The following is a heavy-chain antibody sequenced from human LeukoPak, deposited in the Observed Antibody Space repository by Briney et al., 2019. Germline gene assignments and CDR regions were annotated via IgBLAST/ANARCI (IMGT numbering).Heavy chain of an antibody. D-gene: IGHD6-6*01. J-gene: IGHJ4*02. CDR2: FDPEDDEP. Sequence: ASVKVSCKVSGYSLSELSIHWVRQAPGKGLEWMGGFDPEDDEPIYAQSLQGRVTMTEDTSTDTAYMELRSLRSDDTAVYYCTRDPFTFIIAAPDYWGQGTLVTVSS. CDR3: TRDPFTFIIAAPDY. CDR1: GYSLSELS. V-gene: IGHV1-24*01.